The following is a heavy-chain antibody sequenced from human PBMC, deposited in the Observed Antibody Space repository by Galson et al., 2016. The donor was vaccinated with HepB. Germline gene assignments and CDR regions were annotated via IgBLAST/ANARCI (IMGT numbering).Heavy chain of an antibody. CDR3: ARERPDIAVAAFDY. CDR1: GFIFSSYW. V-gene: IGHV3-74*01. Sequence: SLRLSCAASGFIFSSYWMHWVRQVPGRGLVWVSRINSDGSSTSYADSVKGRFTISRDNSKNTLYLQMSSLRAEDTAVYYCARERPDIAVAAFDYWGQGTLVTVSS. CDR2: INSDGSST. D-gene: IGHD6-19*01. J-gene: IGHJ4*02.